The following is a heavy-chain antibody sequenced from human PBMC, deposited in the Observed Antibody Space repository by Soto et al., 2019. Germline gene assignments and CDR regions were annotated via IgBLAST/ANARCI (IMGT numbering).Heavy chain of an antibody. D-gene: IGHD6-6*01. CDR2: IWYDGSNK. Sequence: GGSLRLSCAASGFTFSSYGMHWVRQAPGKGLEWVAVIWYDGSNKYYADYVKGRFTISRDNSKNTLNLKMNSLRAEDTAVYYCARDLSAARPGPGFDYWGQGTLVTVSS. V-gene: IGHV3-33*01. CDR3: ARDLSAARPGPGFDY. J-gene: IGHJ4*02. CDR1: GFTFSSYG.